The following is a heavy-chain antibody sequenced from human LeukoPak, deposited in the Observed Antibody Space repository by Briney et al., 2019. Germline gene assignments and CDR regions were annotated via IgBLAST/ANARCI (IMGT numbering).Heavy chain of an antibody. CDR3: TCTPWDTNGFDY. V-gene: IGHV3-7*03. Sequence: GGSLRLSCAASGFTFSSYWMSWVRQAPGKGLEWVANIKQDGSEKYYVDSVKGRFTISRDNAKNSLYLQMNSLKTEDTAVYYCTCTPWDTNGFDYWGQGTLVTVSS. J-gene: IGHJ4*02. CDR2: IKQDGSEK. CDR1: GFTFSSYW. D-gene: IGHD2-8*01.